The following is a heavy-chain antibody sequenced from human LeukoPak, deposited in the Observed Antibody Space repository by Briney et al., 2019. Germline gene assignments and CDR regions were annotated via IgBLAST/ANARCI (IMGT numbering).Heavy chain of an antibody. V-gene: IGHV4-59*08. CDR2: IYYSGST. J-gene: IGHJ4*02. Sequence: SETLSLTCTVSGGSISSYYWSWIRQPPGKGLEWIGYIYYSGSTNYNPSLKSRVTLSVDTSKNQFSLKLSSVTAADTAVYYCASDSGGYADTFDYWGQGTLVTVSS. CDR1: GGSISSYY. CDR3: ASDSGGYADTFDY. D-gene: IGHD3-22*01.